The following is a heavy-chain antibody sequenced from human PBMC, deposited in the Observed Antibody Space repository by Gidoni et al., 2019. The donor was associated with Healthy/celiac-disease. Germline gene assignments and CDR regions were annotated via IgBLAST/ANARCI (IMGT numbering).Heavy chain of an antibody. CDR2: IRGSGGRT. D-gene: IGHD3-3*01. CDR1: GFTFSSYA. V-gene: IGHV3-23*01. Sequence: EVQLLESGGGLVHPGGSLRLSCAASGFTFSSYARSWVLQAPGKGLEWVAAIRGSGGRTYYEDSVKGRFTISRDNSKNTLYLQMNSRRAEDTAVDYCAKTFQIGGVIRDWGQGTLVTVSS. J-gene: IGHJ4*02. CDR3: AKTFQIGGVIRD.